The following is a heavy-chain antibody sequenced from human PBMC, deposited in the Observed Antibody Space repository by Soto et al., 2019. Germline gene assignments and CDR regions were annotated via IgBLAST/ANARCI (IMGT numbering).Heavy chain of an antibody. CDR3: ARERGWNYGGLES. V-gene: IGHV3-48*02. CDR2: ISTSSNTI. D-gene: IGHD1-7*01. CDR1: VFTFSTYA. J-gene: IGHJ5*02. Sequence: PGGSLRLSCAASVFTFSTYAMNLVRQAPGKGLEWLSYISTSSNTIHYTDSVKGRFTISRDNARNSLYLQMDSLRDEDTAVYYCARERGWNYGGLESWGQGTMVTVSS.